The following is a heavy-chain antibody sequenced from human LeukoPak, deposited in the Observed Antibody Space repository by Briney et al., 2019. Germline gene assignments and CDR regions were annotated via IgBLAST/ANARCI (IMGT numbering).Heavy chain of an antibody. J-gene: IGHJ4*02. Sequence: ASVKFCCKASGYTFTSCGISCVRQAPGQWLEWMGWISAYNGNTNYAQKLQGRVTMTTDTSTSTAYMELRSLRSDDTAVYYCARDYVWGSYRLGFDYWGQGTLVTVSS. CDR1: GYTFTSCG. CDR3: ARDYVWGSYRLGFDY. V-gene: IGHV1-18*01. D-gene: IGHD3-16*02. CDR2: ISAYNGNT.